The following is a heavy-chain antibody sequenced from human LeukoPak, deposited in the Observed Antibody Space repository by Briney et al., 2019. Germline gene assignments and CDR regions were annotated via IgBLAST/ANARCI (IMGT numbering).Heavy chain of an antibody. CDR1: GYTFTSYG. CDR3: ARAKYDSSGYYWFDP. Sequence: GASVKVSCKASGYTFTSYGISWVRQAPGQGLEWMGWISAYNGYTKYAEKLQGRVTMTTDTSTSTAYMELWSLRSDDTAVYYCARAKYDSSGYYWFDPWGQGTLVTVSS. J-gene: IGHJ5*02. D-gene: IGHD3-22*01. V-gene: IGHV1-18*01. CDR2: ISAYNGYT.